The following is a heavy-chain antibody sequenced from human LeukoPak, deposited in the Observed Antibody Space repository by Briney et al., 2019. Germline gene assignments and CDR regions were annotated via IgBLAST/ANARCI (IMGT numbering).Heavy chain of an antibody. Sequence: GGSLRLSCAASGFTFSSYGMHWVRQAPGKGLEWVAVISYDGSNKYYADSVKGRFTISRDNSKNTLYLQMNSLRAEDTAVYYCAKGYGSGSYVFDYWGQGTLVTVSS. V-gene: IGHV3-30*18. CDR1: GFTFSSYG. J-gene: IGHJ4*02. CDR2: ISYDGSNK. D-gene: IGHD6-19*01. CDR3: AKGYGSGSYVFDY.